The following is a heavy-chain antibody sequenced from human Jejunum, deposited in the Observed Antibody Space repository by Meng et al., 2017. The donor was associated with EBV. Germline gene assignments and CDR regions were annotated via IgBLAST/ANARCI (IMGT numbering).Heavy chain of an antibody. CDR3: AKSFFSAGGVTRGFFDS. J-gene: IGHJ4*02. V-gene: IGHV3-23*04. D-gene: IGHD3-16*01. CDR1: GFPFRSNA. Sequence: EVQLVDSGGSLVQPGGSLRLSGAVSGFPFRSNAMSWVRQVPGKGLEWVSSISGSGGTTDYADSVRGRFTISRDKSENTLYLQMNRLRVEDTAIYYCAKSFFSAGGVTRGFFDSWGQGTLVTVST. CDR2: ISGSGGTT.